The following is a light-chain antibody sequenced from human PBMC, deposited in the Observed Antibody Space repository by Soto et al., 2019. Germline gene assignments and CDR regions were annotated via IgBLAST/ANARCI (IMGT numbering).Light chain of an antibody. CDR3: SSYTPSSTLV. Sequence: QSALTQPASVSGSPGQSITISCTGTSSDVGIYNYVSWYQQHPGKAPKLMIYEVSNRPSGVSNRFSGSKSGNTASLTISGLQAEDEADYYCSSYTPSSTLVFGGGTKLTVL. CDR2: EVS. V-gene: IGLV2-14*01. J-gene: IGLJ3*02. CDR1: SSDVGIYNY.